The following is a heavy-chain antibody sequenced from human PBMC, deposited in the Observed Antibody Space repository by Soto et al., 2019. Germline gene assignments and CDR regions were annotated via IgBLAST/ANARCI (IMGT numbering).Heavy chain of an antibody. CDR1: GGSFSGYQ. CDR2: INDSGNI. CDR3: ARGLILWLGELSRRGGYYYYMDV. Sequence: QVQLQQWGAGLLKPSETLSLTCAVYGGSFSGYQWTWIRQTPGKGLEWIGEINDSGNINYNPSLMSRVTILVDTAKKQISLKLSSVTAADTAVYYCARGLILWLGELSRRGGYYYYMDVWGKGTTVTVSS. D-gene: IGHD3-10*01. V-gene: IGHV4-34*01. J-gene: IGHJ6*03.